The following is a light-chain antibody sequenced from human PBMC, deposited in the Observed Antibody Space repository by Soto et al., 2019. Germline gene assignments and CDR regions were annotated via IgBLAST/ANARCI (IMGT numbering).Light chain of an antibody. V-gene: IGKV3-11*01. CDR1: QRASRQY. Sequence: PGERATLSCRASQRASRQYLSWYQQKPGQAPRLLIYDSSNRATGIPARFSGSGSGTDFTLTISSLEPEDFALYYCQQRADWPITFGPGTKVDI. J-gene: IGKJ3*01. CDR3: QQRADWPIT. CDR2: DSS.